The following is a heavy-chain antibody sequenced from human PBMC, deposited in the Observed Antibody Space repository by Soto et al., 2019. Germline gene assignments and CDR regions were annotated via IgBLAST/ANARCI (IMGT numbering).Heavy chain of an antibody. CDR2: IYYSGST. V-gene: IGHV4-59*01. D-gene: IGHD3-10*01. Sequence: SETLSLTCTVSGGSISSYYWSWIRQPPGKGLEWIGYIYYSGSTNYNPSLKSRVTISVDTSKNQLSLKLSSVTAADTAVYYCARFRAVRGVAFDYWGQGTLVTVSS. J-gene: IGHJ4*02. CDR3: ARFRAVRGVAFDY. CDR1: GGSISSYY.